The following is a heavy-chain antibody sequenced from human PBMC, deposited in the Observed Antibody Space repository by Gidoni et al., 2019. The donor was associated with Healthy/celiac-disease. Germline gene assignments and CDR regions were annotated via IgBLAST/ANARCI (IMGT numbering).Heavy chain of an antibody. V-gene: IGHV4-59*01. CDR3: ARGLYYYDSSGYYYAYFRGYFDY. J-gene: IGHJ4*02. D-gene: IGHD3-22*01. Sequence: QVQLQESGPGLVKPSETLSLTCTVSGGSISSYYWSWIRQPPGKGLEWIGYIYYSGSTNYNPSLKSRVTISVDTSKNQFSLKLSSVTAADTAVYYCARGLYYYDSSGYYYAYFRGYFDYWGQGTLVTVSS. CDR2: IYYSGST. CDR1: GGSISSYY.